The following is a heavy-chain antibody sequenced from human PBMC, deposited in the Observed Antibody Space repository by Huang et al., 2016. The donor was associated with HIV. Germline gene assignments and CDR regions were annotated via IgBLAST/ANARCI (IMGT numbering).Heavy chain of an antibody. CDR1: GFTFNVCS. J-gene: IGHJ5*02. Sequence: EVQLVESGGGLVQPGGSLRLSCAASGFTFNVCSMKWVGQAAGEGLEWVSCISSSSRSRTIYYADSVKGRFTISRDNAKNSLYLQMNSLRVEDTAVYYCARGVTARYLNWFDPWGQGTLVTVSS. V-gene: IGHV3-48*01. CDR3: ARGVTARYLNWFDP. D-gene: IGHD2-21*02. CDR2: ISSSSRSRTI.